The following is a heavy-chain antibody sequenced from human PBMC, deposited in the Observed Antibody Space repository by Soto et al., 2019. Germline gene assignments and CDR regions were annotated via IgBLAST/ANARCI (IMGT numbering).Heavy chain of an antibody. D-gene: IGHD3-3*01. CDR2: INAGNGNT. CDR1: GYPFTSYA. J-gene: IGHJ4*02. CDR3: AKGNDFWSGNMPHYFDY. V-gene: IGHV1-3*01. Sequence: ASGYPFTSYAIHWVRQAPGQRLEWMGWINAGNGNTKYSQKFQGRVIITRDTSAGTAYMELRSLRVEDTAVYYCAKGNDFWSGNMPHYFDYWGKGTVVTVSS.